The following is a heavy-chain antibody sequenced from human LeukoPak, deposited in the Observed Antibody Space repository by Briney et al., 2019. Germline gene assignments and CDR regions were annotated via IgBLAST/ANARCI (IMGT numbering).Heavy chain of an antibody. CDR1: GFTFSTYS. V-gene: IGHV3-48*01. CDR2: ISSSSSSV. J-gene: IGHJ6*02. D-gene: IGHD5-18*01. CDR3: ARDLDTYYGMDV. Sequence: PGGSLRLSCAASGFTFSTYSMNWVRQAPGKGLEWVSYISSSSSSVFYADSVKGRFTISRDNAKNSLYLQMNSLRAEDTAVYYCARDLDTYYGMDVRGQGTTVTVSS.